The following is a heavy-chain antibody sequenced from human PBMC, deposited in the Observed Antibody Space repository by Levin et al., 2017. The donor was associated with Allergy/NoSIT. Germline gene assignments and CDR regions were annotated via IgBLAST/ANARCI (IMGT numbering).Heavy chain of an antibody. CDR1: GFTFSDYY. V-gene: IGHV3-11*05. Sequence: GGSLRLSCAASGFTFSDYYMSWIRQAPGKGLEWVSYISSSSSYTNYADSVKGRFTISRDNAKNSLYLQMNSLRAEDTAVYYCARAGRFGDSSGYEDYWGQGTLVTVSS. CDR3: ARAGRFGDSSGYEDY. CDR2: ISSSSSYT. D-gene: IGHD3-22*01. J-gene: IGHJ4*02.